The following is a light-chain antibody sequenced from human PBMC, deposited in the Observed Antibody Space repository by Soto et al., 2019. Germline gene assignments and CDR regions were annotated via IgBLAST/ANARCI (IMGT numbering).Light chain of an antibody. Sequence: ALTQPASVSGSAGQSIPISCTGTSSDVGGYNYVSWYQQYPGKAPKLMIYEVTHRPSGFSNRFSGSKSGNTASLTISGLQAEDEANYYCSSYRSTSVYVFGTGTKVTVL. CDR2: EVT. J-gene: IGLJ1*01. CDR3: SSYRSTSVYV. CDR1: SSDVGGYNY. V-gene: IGLV2-14*01.